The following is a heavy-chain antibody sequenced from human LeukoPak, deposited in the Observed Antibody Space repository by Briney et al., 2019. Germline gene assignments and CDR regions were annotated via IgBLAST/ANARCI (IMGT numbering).Heavy chain of an antibody. CDR1: GYTFTSYG. D-gene: IGHD3-10*01. J-gene: IGHJ4*02. Sequence: GASVKVSCKASGYTFTSYGISWVRQAPGQGLAWMGWISAYNGNTNYAQKLQGRVTMTTDTSTSTAYMELRSLRSDDTAVYYCARTYYYGSGSYHGGGTFDYWGQGTLVTVSS. CDR2: ISAYNGNT. V-gene: IGHV1-18*01. CDR3: ARTYYYGSGSYHGGGTFDY.